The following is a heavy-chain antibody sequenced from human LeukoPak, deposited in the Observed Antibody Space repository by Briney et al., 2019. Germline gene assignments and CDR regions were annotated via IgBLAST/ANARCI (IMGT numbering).Heavy chain of an antibody. CDR3: ARDITMVRGVIIHPY. Sequence: QPGGSLRLSCAASGFTFSSYWMHWVRQAPGKGLVWVSRINSDGSSTSYADSVKGRFTISRDNAKNTLYLQINSLRAEDTAVYYCARDITMVRGVIIHPYWGRGTLVTVSS. CDR2: INSDGSST. D-gene: IGHD3-10*01. J-gene: IGHJ4*02. V-gene: IGHV3-74*01. CDR1: GFTFSSYW.